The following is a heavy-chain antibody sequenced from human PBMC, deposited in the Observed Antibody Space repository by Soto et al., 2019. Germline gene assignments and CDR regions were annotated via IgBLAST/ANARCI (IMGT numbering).Heavy chain of an antibody. CDR1: GYRFSSFW. Sequence: PGESLKISCKISGYRFSSFWIAWVRQKPGKGLEWMGIIYPGDATTIYSPSFQGRLTISVDMSISTAYLQWSSLKASDTAMYYCARRDASSSWYVMTAAGYYGMDVWGQGTTVTVSS. V-gene: IGHV5-51*01. CDR3: ARRDASSSWYVMTAAGYYGMDV. J-gene: IGHJ6*02. CDR2: IYPGDATT. D-gene: IGHD6-13*01.